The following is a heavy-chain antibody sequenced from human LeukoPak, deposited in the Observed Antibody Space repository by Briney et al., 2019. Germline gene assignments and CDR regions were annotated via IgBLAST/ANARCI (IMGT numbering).Heavy chain of an antibody. CDR1: GGSFSGYY. CDR2: INHSGST. J-gene: IGHJ4*02. D-gene: IGHD3-3*01. Sequence: SETLSLTCAVYGGSFSGYYWSWIRQPPGKGLEWIGEINHSGSTNYNPSLKSRVTISVDTSKNQLSLKLSSVTAADTAVYYCARGQPHYDFWSGYYFKGGNGKYYFDYWGQGTLVTVSS. V-gene: IGHV4-34*01. CDR3: ARGQPHYDFWSGYYFKGGNGKYYFDY.